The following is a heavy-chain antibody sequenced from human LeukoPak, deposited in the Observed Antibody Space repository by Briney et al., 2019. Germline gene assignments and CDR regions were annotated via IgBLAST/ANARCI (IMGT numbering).Heavy chain of an antibody. J-gene: IGHJ4*02. CDR2: ISGSGGST. V-gene: IGHV3-23*01. Sequence: GGTLRLSCAASGFTFSSYGMSWVRQAPGKGLEWVSAISGSGGSTYYADSVKGPSTISRENSKNTLYLQMNSLRAEDTAVYYCAKDPTGGGIAARPGYWGQGTLVTVSS. CDR3: AKDPTGGGIAARPGY. CDR1: GFTFSSYG. D-gene: IGHD6-6*01.